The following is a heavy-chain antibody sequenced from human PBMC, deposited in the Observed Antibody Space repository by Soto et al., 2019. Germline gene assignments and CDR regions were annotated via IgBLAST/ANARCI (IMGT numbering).Heavy chain of an antibody. J-gene: IGHJ4*02. V-gene: IGHV3-21*01. CDR3: ATVRRYSNYHDFDY. D-gene: IGHD4-4*01. CDR1: GFTFRDYS. CDR2: ISTTGSHI. Sequence: PGGSLRLSSAASGFTFRDYSLNSFRQAPVKGLEWVSSISTTGSHIYYADAVKGRFTISRDNAKDSLFLQMTSLRAEDMALYYCATVRRYSNYHDFDYWGQGTPVTVSS.